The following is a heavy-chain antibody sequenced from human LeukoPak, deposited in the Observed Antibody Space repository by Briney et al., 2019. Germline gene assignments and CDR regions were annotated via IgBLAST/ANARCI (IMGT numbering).Heavy chain of an antibody. CDR1: GFTFSSYS. J-gene: IGHJ4*02. Sequence: PGGSLRLSCAASGFTFSSYSMNWVRQAPGKGLEWVSSISSSSSYIYYADSVKGRFTISRDNAKNSLYLQMNSLRAEDTAVYYCASPTDSSSWSSAGRLGGGYWGQGTLVTVSS. D-gene: IGHD6-13*01. CDR3: ASPTDSSSWSSAGRLGGGY. V-gene: IGHV3-21*01. CDR2: ISSSSSYI.